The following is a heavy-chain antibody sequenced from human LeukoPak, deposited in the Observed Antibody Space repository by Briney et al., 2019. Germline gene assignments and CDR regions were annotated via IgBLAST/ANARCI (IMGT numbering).Heavy chain of an antibody. CDR1: GGSFSGYY. Sequence: PSETLSLTCAVYGGSFSGYYWSWIRQPPGTGLEWIGEINHSGSTNYNPSLKSRVTISVDTSKNQFSLKLSSVTAADTAVYYCARGLSLYYDSGGLDPWGQGTLVTVSS. CDR3: ARGLSLYYDSGGLDP. V-gene: IGHV4-34*01. D-gene: IGHD3-10*01. CDR2: INHSGST. J-gene: IGHJ5*02.